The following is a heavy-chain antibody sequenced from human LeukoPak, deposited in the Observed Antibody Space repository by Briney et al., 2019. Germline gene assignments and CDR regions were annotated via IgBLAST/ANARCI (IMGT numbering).Heavy chain of an antibody. J-gene: IGHJ3*02. CDR2: ISGSGGST. D-gene: IGHD6-19*01. CDR3: AKDLMYSSGWYSAFDI. V-gene: IGHV3-23*01. Sequence: GGSLRLSCAASGFTFSSYAMSWVRQAPGKGLEWVSAISGSGGSTYYADSVKGRFTISRDNSKNTLYLQMNSLRAEDTAVYYCAKDLMYSSGWYSAFDIWGQGTMVTVSS. CDR1: GFTFSSYA.